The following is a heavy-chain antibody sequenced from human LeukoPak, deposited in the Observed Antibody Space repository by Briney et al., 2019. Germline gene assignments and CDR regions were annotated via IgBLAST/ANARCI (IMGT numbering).Heavy chain of an antibody. Sequence: SYTLSLTRTVCVGCISPYYRSWMRQPAAREREGMGRVNPGGNTNYNPTLKSRVTMSLDTSKTQFSLKLSSVTAADSALYYCARVSKCSSSSCYASGAFDIWGQGTMVTVSS. J-gene: IGHJ3*02. V-gene: IGHV4-4*07. D-gene: IGHD2-2*01. CDR2: VNPGGNT. CDR3: ARVSKCSSSSCYASGAFDI. CDR1: VGCISPYY.